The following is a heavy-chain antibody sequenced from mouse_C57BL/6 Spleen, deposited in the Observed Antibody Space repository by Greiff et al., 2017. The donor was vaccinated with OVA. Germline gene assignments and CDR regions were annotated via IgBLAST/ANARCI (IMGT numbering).Heavy chain of an antibody. J-gene: IGHJ4*01. Sequence: QVHVKQSGPGLVAPSQSLSITCTVSGFSLTSYGVHWVRQPPGKGLEWLVVIWSDGSTTYNSALKSRLSISKDNSKSQVFLKMNSLQTDDTAMYYCARQKGDYGKTYAMDYWGQGTSVTVSS. CDR3: ARQKGDYGKTYAMDY. D-gene: IGHD1-1*02. CDR1: GFSLTSYG. V-gene: IGHV2-6-1*01. CDR2: IWSDGST.